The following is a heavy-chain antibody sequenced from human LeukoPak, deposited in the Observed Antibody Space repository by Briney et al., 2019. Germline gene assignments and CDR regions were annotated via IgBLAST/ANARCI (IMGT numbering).Heavy chain of an antibody. CDR3: AKEYSGYDFDY. CDR2: TSGSGVNS. CDR1: GFTLRSYD. V-gene: IGHV3-23*01. Sequence: PGGSLRLSCAASGFTLRSYDMSWVRQAPGKGLEWVAATSGSGVNSYYEDSVRGRFTISRDNSQNTLYLQMDSLRAEDTALYYCAKEYSGYDFDYWGQGTLVTVSS. D-gene: IGHD5-12*01. J-gene: IGHJ4*02.